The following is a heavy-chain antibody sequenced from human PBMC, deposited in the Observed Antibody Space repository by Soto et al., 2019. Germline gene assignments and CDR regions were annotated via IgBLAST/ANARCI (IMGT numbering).Heavy chain of an antibody. CDR2: ISAYNGNT. Sequence: QVQLVQSGAEVKKPRASVKVSFKTSGYTFTSYAISWVRQAPGQGLEWMGWISAYNGNTNYAQKLQGRVTMTTDTSTSTADMELRSLRSDDTAVYYCARDLIPMDIWGQGTMVTVSS. V-gene: IGHV1-18*01. CDR1: GYTFTSYA. J-gene: IGHJ3*02. CDR3: ARDLIPMDI. D-gene: IGHD2-21*01.